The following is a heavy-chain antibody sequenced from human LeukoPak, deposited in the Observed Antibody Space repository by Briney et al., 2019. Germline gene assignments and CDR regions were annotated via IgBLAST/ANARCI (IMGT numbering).Heavy chain of an antibody. CDR1: GITLRSFG. V-gene: IGHV3-30*03. CDR2: ISYDGSDK. D-gene: IGHD3-10*01. J-gene: IGHJ4*02. CDR3: ARVRGRLDY. Sequence: GRSLRLSCEASGITLRSFGMHWVRQAPGKGLEWVAAISYDGSDKYYADSVKGRFTISRDNSNNTLHLQMSSLRADDTAVYYCARVRGRLDYWGQGTLVTVSS.